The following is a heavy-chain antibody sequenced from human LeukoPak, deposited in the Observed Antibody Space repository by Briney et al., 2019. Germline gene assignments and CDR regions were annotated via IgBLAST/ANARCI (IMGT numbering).Heavy chain of an antibody. CDR3: TTVMVDSYADY. CDR2: IKSKTDGGTT. Sequence: GGSLRLSCAASGFTSSNAWVSWVRQAPGKGLEWVGRIKSKTDGGTTDYAAPVKGRFTISRDDSKNTLYLQMNSLKTEDTAVYYCTTVMVDSYADYWGQGTLVTVSS. J-gene: IGHJ4*02. CDR1: GFTSSNAW. V-gene: IGHV3-15*01. D-gene: IGHD5-18*01.